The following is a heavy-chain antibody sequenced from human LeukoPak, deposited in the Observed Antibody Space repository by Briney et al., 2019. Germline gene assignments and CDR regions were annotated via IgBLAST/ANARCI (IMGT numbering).Heavy chain of an antibody. CDR2: IYPGDSDT. CDR1: GYSFTSYW. J-gene: IGHJ3*02. V-gene: IGHV5-51*01. D-gene: IGHD3-3*02. CDR3: ARTGIFADYHRGAFDI. Sequence: GESLKISCNGSGYSFTSYWIGWVRQMPGKGLEWMGIIYPGDSDTRSSPSFQGQVTISADKSISTAYLQWSSLKASDTAMYYCARTGIFADYHRGAFDIWGQGTMVTVSS.